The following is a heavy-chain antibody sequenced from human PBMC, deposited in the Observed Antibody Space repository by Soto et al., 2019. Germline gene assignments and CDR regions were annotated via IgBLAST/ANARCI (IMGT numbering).Heavy chain of an antibody. Sequence: GGSLRLSCAASGFTFSDYYMCWIRQAPGKGLEWVSYISSSSSYTNYADSVKGRFTISRDNAKNSLYLQMNSLRAEDTAVYYCARGYDSSGHDAFDIWGQGTMVTVSS. CDR1: GFTFSDYY. D-gene: IGHD3-22*01. CDR3: ARGYDSSGHDAFDI. J-gene: IGHJ3*02. V-gene: IGHV3-11*06. CDR2: ISSSSSYT.